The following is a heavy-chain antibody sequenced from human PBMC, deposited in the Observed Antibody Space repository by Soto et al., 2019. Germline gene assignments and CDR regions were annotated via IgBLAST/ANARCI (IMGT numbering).Heavy chain of an antibody. CDR2: INHSGST. V-gene: IGHV4-34*01. CDR1: GESFSGYY. J-gene: IGHJ4*02. CDR3: ARGATGLSNDY. D-gene: IGHD3-16*02. Sequence: SETLSLTCAVYGESFSGYYWSWIRQPPGKGLEWIGEINHSGSTNYNPSLKSRVTISVDTSKNQFSLKLSSVTAADTAVYYCARGATGLSNDYWGQGTLVTVS.